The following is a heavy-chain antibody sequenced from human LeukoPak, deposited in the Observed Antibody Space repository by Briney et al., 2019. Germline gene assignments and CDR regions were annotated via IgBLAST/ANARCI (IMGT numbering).Heavy chain of an antibody. Sequence: SEALSLTCTVSGGSVSSGSYYWSWIRQPPGKGLEWIGYIYYSGSTNYNPSLKSRVTISVDTSKNQFSLKLSSVTAADTAVYYCARGGGRPIDYWGQGTLVTVSS. V-gene: IGHV4-61*01. CDR1: GGSVSSGSYY. CDR3: ARGGGRPIDY. D-gene: IGHD2-15*01. CDR2: IYYSGST. J-gene: IGHJ4*02.